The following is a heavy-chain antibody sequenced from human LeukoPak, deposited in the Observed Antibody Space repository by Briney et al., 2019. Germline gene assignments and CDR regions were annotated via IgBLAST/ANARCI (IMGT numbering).Heavy chain of an antibody. Sequence: SWVRQPPGKGLEWIGYIYYSGSTYYNPSLKSRVTISVDTSKNQFSLKLSSVTAADTAVYYCARGVTMIVVVRTDPPTDWGQGTLVTVSS. D-gene: IGHD3-22*01. V-gene: IGHV4-30-4*08. CDR2: IYYSGST. CDR3: ARGVTMIVVVRTDPPTD. J-gene: IGHJ4*02.